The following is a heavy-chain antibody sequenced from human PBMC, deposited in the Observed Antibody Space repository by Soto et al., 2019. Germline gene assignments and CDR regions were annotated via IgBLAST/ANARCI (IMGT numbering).Heavy chain of an antibody. V-gene: IGHV1-69*01. D-gene: IGHD1-26*01. CDR3: ASSSPLASGSYDGWFAP. CDR1: GGTFSSYA. Sequence: QVQLVQSGAEVKKPGSSVKVSCKASGGTFSSYAISWVRQAPGQGLEWMGGIIPIFGTANYAQKFQGRVTITADESTRKAYMELRSLRSEDTAVYYCASSSPLASGSYDGWFAPWGQGTLVTVSS. J-gene: IGHJ5*02. CDR2: IIPIFGTA.